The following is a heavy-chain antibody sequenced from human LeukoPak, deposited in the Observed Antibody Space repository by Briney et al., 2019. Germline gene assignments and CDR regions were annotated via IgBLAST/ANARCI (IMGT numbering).Heavy chain of an antibody. V-gene: IGHV3-74*01. CDR3: VRLGYSSSYNWFDP. D-gene: IGHD6-6*01. Sequence: GSLRLSCAASGFTFSSYWMHWVRQAPGKGLVWVSRINSDGSSTSYADSVKGRFTISRDNAKNTLYLQMNSLRAEDTAVYYCVRLGYSSSYNWFDPWGQGTLVTVSS. CDR2: INSDGSST. CDR1: GFTFSSYW. J-gene: IGHJ5*02.